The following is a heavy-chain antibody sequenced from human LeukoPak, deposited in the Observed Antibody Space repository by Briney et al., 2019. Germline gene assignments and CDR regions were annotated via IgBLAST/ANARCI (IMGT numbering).Heavy chain of an antibody. Sequence: SVKVSCKASGYTFNNHYMYWVRQAPGQGLEWMGGIIPIFGTANYAQKFQGRVTITADESTSTAYMELSSPRSEDTAVYYCARADHYYDSSGYLSYWGQGTLVTVSS. V-gene: IGHV1-69*13. CDR1: GYTFNNHY. CDR2: IIPIFGTA. J-gene: IGHJ4*02. D-gene: IGHD3-22*01. CDR3: ARADHYYDSSGYLSY.